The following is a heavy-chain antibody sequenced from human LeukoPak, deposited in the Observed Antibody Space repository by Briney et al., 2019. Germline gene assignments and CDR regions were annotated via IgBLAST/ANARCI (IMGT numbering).Heavy chain of an antibody. CDR1: GYTFTGYY. J-gene: IGHJ4*02. V-gene: IGHV1-2*06. Sequence: ASVKVSCKASGYTFTGYYMHWVRQAPGQGLEWMGRINPNSGGTNYAQKFQGRVTMTRDTSISTAYMELSRLRSDDTAVYYCARLTDFDWPYFDYRGQGTLVTVSS. CDR2: INPNSGGT. CDR3: ARLTDFDWPYFDY. D-gene: IGHD3-9*01.